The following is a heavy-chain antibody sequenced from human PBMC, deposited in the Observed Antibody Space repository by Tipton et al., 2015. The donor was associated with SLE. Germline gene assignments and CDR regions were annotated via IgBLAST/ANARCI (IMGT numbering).Heavy chain of an antibody. V-gene: IGHV4-39*07. D-gene: IGHD2-15*01. CDR1: GGSISSSNHY. J-gene: IGHJ1*01. CDR3: ARHHRLVAAGTGHFHH. Sequence: TLSLTCTVSGGSISSSNHYWGWIRQPPGKGLEWIGSIYYSGSTYYNPSLKSRVTILVDTSKNQFSLQLTSVTAADTAAYFCARHHRLVAAGTGHFHHWGQGTLVTVS. CDR2: IYYSGST.